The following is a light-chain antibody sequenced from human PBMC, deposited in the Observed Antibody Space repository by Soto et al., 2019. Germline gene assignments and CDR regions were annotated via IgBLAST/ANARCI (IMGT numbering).Light chain of an antibody. CDR1: SSDIGAYKF. CDR3: CSYTSSSTLYV. V-gene: IGLV2-14*01. J-gene: IGLJ1*01. Sequence: QSVLTQSASVSGSPGQSITMSCTGTSSDIGAYKFVSWYQQHPGKAPKLIIYEVSNRPSGVSNRFSGSKSGNTASLTISGLQAEDEADYYCCSYTSSSTLYVFGTGTKVTVL. CDR2: EVS.